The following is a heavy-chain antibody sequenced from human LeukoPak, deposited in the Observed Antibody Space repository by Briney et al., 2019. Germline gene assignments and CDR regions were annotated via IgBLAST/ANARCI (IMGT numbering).Heavy chain of an antibody. D-gene: IGHD3-10*01. V-gene: IGHV3-23*01. CDR1: GFTFSNYA. Sequence: PGGSLRLSCAASGFTFSNYAMSWVRQALGKGLEWVSGISDVEYSTYYTDSVKGRFTISRDNSKNTVYLEMNNLRAEDTAVYFCARHDSYIPYWGQGSLVTVSS. CDR2: ISDVEYST. J-gene: IGHJ4*02. CDR3: ARHDSYIPY.